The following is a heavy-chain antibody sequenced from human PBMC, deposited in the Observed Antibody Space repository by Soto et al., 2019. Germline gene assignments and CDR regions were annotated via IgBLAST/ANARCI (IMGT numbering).Heavy chain of an antibody. CDR1: GGSISNYY. CDR2: IYTSGST. J-gene: IGHJ5*01. CDR3: ARQTTYSSSWYDY. Sequence: QVQLQESGPGLVKPSETLSLTCTVSGGSISNYYWTWIRQPAGKGLEWIGRIYTSGSTNYNPSLKSRVTMSVDTSKNQFSLKLSSVTAADMALYYCARQTTYSSSWYDYWGHGTLVTVSS. D-gene: IGHD6-13*01. V-gene: IGHV4-4*07.